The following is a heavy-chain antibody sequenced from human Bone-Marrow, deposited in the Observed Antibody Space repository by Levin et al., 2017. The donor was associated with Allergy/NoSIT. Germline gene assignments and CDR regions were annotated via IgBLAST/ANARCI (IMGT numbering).Heavy chain of an antibody. D-gene: IGHD6-19*01. J-gene: IGHJ5*02. V-gene: IGHV4-39*01. Sequence: SETLSLTCTVSGGSISSSSYYWGWIRQPPGKGLEWIGSIYYSGSTYYNPSLKSRVTISVDTSKNQFSLKLSSVTAADTAVYYCARQTVAGKGNWFDPWGQGTLVTVSS. CDR2: IYYSGST. CDR1: GGSISSSSYY. CDR3: ARQTVAGKGNWFDP.